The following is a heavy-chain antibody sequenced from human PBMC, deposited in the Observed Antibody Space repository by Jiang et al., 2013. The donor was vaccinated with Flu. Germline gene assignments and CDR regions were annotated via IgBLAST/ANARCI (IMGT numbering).Heavy chain of an antibody. D-gene: IGHD1-1*01. CDR1: GGSISSYY. V-gene: IGHV4-59*01. CDR3: ARAGTTMIWYFDL. Sequence: GSGLVKPSETLSLTCTVSGGSISSYYWSWIRQPPGKGLEWIGYISYSGITNYNPSLKSRVTISVDTSKNQLSLELSSVTAADTAVYYCARAGTTMIWYFDLWAVAPWSLSPQ. CDR2: ISYSGIT. J-gene: IGHJ2*01.